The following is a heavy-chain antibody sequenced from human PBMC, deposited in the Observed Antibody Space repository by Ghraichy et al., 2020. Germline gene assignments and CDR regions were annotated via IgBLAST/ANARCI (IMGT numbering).Heavy chain of an antibody. Sequence: GGSLRLSCAVSEFTFDGYPMTWVRQAPGKGLEWVSTLGADGRSTFYADSVKGRFTISRDKSKRTMYLQMSSLRADDTAVYYCAKEGGRLGEGAFDVWGQRTKVTVSS. V-gene: IGHV3-23*01. CDR2: LGADGRST. J-gene: IGHJ3*01. CDR1: EFTFDGYP. CDR3: AKEGGRLGEGAFDV. D-gene: IGHD3-10*01.